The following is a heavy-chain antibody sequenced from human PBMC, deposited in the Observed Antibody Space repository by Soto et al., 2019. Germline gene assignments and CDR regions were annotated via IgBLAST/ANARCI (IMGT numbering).Heavy chain of an antibody. D-gene: IGHD5-12*01. Sequence: QVQLVESGGDLVKPGGSLRLSCAASGFTFSDYYMSWIRQTPGKGLEWVSYITQSGHATQYADSVRGRFTISRDNNKNSLYLQMNSLRVEETGVYYCARAIRGYGAYGGYLGQGALVTVSS. CDR3: ARAIRGYGAYGGY. V-gene: IGHV3-11*04. J-gene: IGHJ4*02. CDR2: ITQSGHAT. CDR1: GFTFSDYY.